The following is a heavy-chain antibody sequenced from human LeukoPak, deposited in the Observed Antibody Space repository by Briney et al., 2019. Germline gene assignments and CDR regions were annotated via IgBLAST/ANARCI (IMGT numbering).Heavy chain of an antibody. V-gene: IGHV1-69*05. D-gene: IGHD3-10*01. Sequence: SVKVSCKASGGTFSSYAISWVRQAPGQGLEWMGGIIPIFGTANHAQKFQGRVTITTDESTSTAYMELSSLRSEGTAVYYCARAHGSGSYYPWYFDYWGQGTLVTVSS. J-gene: IGHJ4*02. CDR3: ARAHGSGSYYPWYFDY. CDR2: IIPIFGTA. CDR1: GGTFSSYA.